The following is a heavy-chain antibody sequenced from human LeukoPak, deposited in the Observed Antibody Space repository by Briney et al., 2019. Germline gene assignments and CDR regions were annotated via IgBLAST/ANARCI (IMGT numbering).Heavy chain of an antibody. V-gene: IGHV1-2*06. Sequence: ASVKVSCKASGYTFTGYYMHWVRQAPGQGLEWMGRNNPNSGGTNYAQKFQGRVTMTRDTSISTAYMELSRLRSDDTAVYYCARDNKGLLRFLEWLLMDYWGQGTLVAVSS. CDR1: GYTFTGYY. J-gene: IGHJ4*02. CDR2: NNPNSGGT. D-gene: IGHD3-3*01. CDR3: ARDNKGLLRFLEWLLMDY.